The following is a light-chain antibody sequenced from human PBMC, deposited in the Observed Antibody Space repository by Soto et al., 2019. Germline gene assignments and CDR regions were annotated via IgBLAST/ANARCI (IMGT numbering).Light chain of an antibody. CDR1: SSNVGGYNY. J-gene: IGLJ3*02. CDR3: ISYTSSSSLV. Sequence: QSVLTQPASVSGSPGQSITISCTGTSSNVGGYNYVSWYQQHPGKAPKLIIYDVSNRPSGVSNRFSGSKSGNTASLTISGLQEEEEADYYRISYTSSSSLVFGGGTKLTVL. V-gene: IGLV2-14*01. CDR2: DVS.